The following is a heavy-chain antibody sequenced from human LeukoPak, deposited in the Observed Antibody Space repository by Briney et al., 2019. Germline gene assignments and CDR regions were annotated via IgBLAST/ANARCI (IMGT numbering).Heavy chain of an antibody. CDR2: IIPFLRIA. CDR1: GGTFNSYS. Sequence: AASVKVSCKASGGTFNSYSINWVRQAPRQGLEWMGRIIPFLRIANYAQKFQGRVTITADKSTSTAYMELSSLRSEDTAVYYCAREIGSGSYGFDMWGQGTMVTVSS. CDR3: AREIGSGSYGFDM. J-gene: IGHJ3*02. D-gene: IGHD3-22*01. V-gene: IGHV1-69*04.